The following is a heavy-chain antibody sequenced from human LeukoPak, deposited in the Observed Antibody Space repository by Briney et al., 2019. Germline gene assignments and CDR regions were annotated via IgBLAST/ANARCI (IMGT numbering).Heavy chain of an antibody. Sequence: GGSLRLSCAASGFTFDDYGMSWVRQAPGKGLEWVSGINWNGGSTGYADSVKGRFTISRDNAKNSLYLQMNSLRAEDTALYYCARGYYDFFYYYYMDVWGKGTTVTVSS. CDR1: GFTFDDYG. V-gene: IGHV3-20*04. D-gene: IGHD3-3*01. CDR2: INWNGGST. CDR3: ARGYYDFFYYYYMDV. J-gene: IGHJ6*03.